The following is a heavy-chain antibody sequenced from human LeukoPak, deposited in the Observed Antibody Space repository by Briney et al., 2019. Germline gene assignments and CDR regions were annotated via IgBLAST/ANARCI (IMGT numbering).Heavy chain of an antibody. J-gene: IGHJ3*02. CDR2: IYHSGST. CDR1: GYSISSGYY. D-gene: IGHD2-21*02. V-gene: IGHV4-38-2*02. Sequence: SETLSLTCTVSGYSISSGYYWGWIRQPPGKGLEWIGSIYHSGSTYYNPSLKSRVTISVDTSKNQFSLKLSSVTAADTAVYYCARYIVVVTAIRIRDAFDIWGQGTMVTVSS. CDR3: ARYIVVVTAIRIRDAFDI.